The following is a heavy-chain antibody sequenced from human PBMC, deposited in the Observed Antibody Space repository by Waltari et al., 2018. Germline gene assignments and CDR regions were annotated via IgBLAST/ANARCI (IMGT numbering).Heavy chain of an antibody. CDR1: GGTFSSYA. D-gene: IGHD2-2*02. CDR2: CIPIFGTA. Sequence: QVQLVQSGAEVKKPGSSVKVSCKASGGTFSSYAISWVRQAPGQGLEWMGGCIPIFGTANYAQKFQGRVTITADESTSTAYMELSSLRSEDTAVYYCAIPYCSSTSCYTGDFDYWGQGTLVTVSS. V-gene: IGHV1-69*01. J-gene: IGHJ4*02. CDR3: AIPYCSSTSCYTGDFDY.